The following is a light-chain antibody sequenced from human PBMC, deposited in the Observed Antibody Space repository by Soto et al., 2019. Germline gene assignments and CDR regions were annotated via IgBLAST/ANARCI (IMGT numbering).Light chain of an antibody. Sequence: EIVMTQSPATLSVSPGERATLSCRASQSVSSNLAWYQQKPGQAPRLLIYGASTRATGIPARFSGSGSGTEFTLTISSLQSEDFAVYYCLHYNDWPRWTFGQGTKVEV. J-gene: IGKJ1*01. CDR1: QSVSSN. CDR2: GAS. V-gene: IGKV3-15*01. CDR3: LHYNDWPRWT.